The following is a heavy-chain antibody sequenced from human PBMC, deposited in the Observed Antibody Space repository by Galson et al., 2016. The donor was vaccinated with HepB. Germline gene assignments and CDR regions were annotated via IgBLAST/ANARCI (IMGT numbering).Heavy chain of an antibody. J-gene: IGHJ2*01. CDR3: AHSRYGYYSGGWYFDV. V-gene: IGHV2-5*01. D-gene: IGHD4-17*01. CDR1: GFSLRTSGGG. CDR2: IYWNDDK. Sequence: PALVKPTQTLTLTCTFSGFSLRTSGGGVGWIRQPPGKALVWLALIYWNDDKRYSPSLKSRLTVTKDTPKNQVVLTITNVDPVDTGTYFCAHSRYGYYSGGWYFDVWGRGTLVTVSS.